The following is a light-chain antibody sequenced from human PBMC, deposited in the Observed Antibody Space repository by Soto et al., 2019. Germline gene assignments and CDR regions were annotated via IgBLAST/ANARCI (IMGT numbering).Light chain of an antibody. CDR2: DVS. J-gene: IGLJ2*01. CDR3: SSYATSTXVL. CDR1: SSDVGGYNY. V-gene: IGLV2-14*03. Sequence: QSALTQPASVSGSPGQSITISCTGTSSDVGGYNYVSWYQQHPGRAPQLMIYDVSHRPSGVSNRFSGSRSGNTASLTISGLQAEDEADYYCSSYATSTXVLXGGGTKLTVL.